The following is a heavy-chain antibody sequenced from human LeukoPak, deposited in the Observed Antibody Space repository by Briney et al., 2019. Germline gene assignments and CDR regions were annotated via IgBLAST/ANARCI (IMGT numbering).Heavy chain of an antibody. CDR2: IRYDGSHK. J-gene: IGHJ4*02. CDR3: ARVIVATINPWYFDY. CDR1: GFTFKNFG. D-gene: IGHD5-12*01. Sequence: GGSLRLSCAASGFTFKNFGMHWIRQAPGKGLEWVAFIRYDGSHKYFADSVKGRFTISRDNAKNSLYLQMNSLRAEDTAVYYCARVIVATINPWYFDYWGQGTLVTVSS. V-gene: IGHV3-30*02.